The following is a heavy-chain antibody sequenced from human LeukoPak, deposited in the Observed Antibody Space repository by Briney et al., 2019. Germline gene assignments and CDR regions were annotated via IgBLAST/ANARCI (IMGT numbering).Heavy chain of an antibody. J-gene: IGHJ4*02. CDR2: ISHDGSES. CDR3: ARDWGQRGVGATLAN. V-gene: IGHV3-30-3*01. Sequence: PGRSLRLSCAASGFTFSSHAVVWVRQAPGKGLEWVSFISHDGSESFHTESVKGRFTISRDNFKNTVDLQVSGLKEEDTAVYYCARDWGQRGVGATLANWGQGTLVIVSS. CDR1: GFTFSSHA. D-gene: IGHD1-26*01.